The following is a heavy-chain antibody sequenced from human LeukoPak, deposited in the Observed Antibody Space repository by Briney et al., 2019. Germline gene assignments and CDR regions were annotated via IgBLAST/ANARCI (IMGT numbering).Heavy chain of an antibody. Sequence: PGGSLRLSCAASGFPFSSYSMNWVRQAPGKGLEWVSSISSSSSYIYYADSVKGRFTISRDNAKNSLYLQMNSLRAEDTAVYYCASSIAVAGTGYWGQGTLVTVSS. J-gene: IGHJ4*02. V-gene: IGHV3-21*01. D-gene: IGHD6-19*01. CDR3: ASSIAVAGTGY. CDR1: GFPFSSYS. CDR2: ISSSSSYI.